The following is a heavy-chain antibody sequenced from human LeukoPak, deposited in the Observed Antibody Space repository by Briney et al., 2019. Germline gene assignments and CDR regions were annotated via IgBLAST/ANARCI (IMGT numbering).Heavy chain of an antibody. J-gene: IGHJ4*02. CDR3: ARDPLRYLRVGHYDY. CDR2: IDYDSSHI. D-gene: IGHD3-9*01. V-gene: IGHV3-21*01. Sequence: GGSLRLSCAASGFTFSNSAMNWVRQVPGKGLEWVTSIDYDSSHIYYAASVRGRFTISRDNARNSVYLQMNSLRVEDTAVYYCARDPLRYLRVGHYDYWGQGTLVAVSS. CDR1: GFTFSNSA.